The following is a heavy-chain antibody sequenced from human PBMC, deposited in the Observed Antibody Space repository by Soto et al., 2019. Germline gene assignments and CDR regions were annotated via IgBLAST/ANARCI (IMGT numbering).Heavy chain of an antibody. CDR3: AREADYDSSGYYYFY. D-gene: IGHD3-22*01. Sequence: QVQLVQSGAEVQKPGSSVKVSCKSSGGTFSSYAISWVRQAPGQGLEWMGGIIPIFGTANYAQKFQGRVTITADESTRTAYMELSSVRSEDTAVYYCAREADYDSSGYYYFYWGQGTLVTVSS. CDR1: GGTFSSYA. V-gene: IGHV1-69*01. CDR2: IIPIFGTA. J-gene: IGHJ4*02.